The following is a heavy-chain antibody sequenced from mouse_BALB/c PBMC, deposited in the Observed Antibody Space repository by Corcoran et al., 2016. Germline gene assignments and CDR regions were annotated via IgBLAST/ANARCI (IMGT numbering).Heavy chain of an antibody. D-gene: IGHD2-1*01. CDR3: ARGGNYWYFDV. CDR2: INTYTGEP. J-gene: IGHJ1*01. CDR1: GYTFTNYG. Sequence: QIQLVQSGPELKKPGETVKISCKASGYTFTNYGMNWVKQAPGKGLKWMGWINTYTGEPTYADDFKGRFAFSLETSANTAYLQINNLKNEDMATYFCARGGNYWYFDVWGAGTTVTVSS. V-gene: IGHV9-1*02.